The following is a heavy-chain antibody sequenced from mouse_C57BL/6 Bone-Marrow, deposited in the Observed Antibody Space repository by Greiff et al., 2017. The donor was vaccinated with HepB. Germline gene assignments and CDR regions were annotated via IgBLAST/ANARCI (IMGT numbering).Heavy chain of an antibody. CDR2: ISNLAYSI. Sequence: EVQGVESGGGLVQPGGSLKLSCAASGFTFSDYGMAWVRQAPRKGPEWVAFISNLAYSIYYADTVTGRFTISRENAKNTLYLEMSSLRSEDTAMYYCARPPSYYGSTHWYFDVWGTGTTVTVSS. D-gene: IGHD1-1*01. CDR1: GFTFSDYG. J-gene: IGHJ1*03. V-gene: IGHV5-15*01. CDR3: ARPPSYYGSTHWYFDV.